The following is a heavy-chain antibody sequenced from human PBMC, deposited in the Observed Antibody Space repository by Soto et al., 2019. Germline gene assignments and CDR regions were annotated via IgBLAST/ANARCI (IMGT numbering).Heavy chain of an antibody. CDR2: IYKSATT. CDR3: ARGRYCLTGRCFPNWFDS. D-gene: IGHD7-27*01. V-gene: IGHV4-30-4*01. Sequence: SEALSLTCSVSGDSISNLDYFWAWIRQPPGQALEYIGYIYKSATTYYNPSFESRVAISVDTSKSQFSLNVTSVTAADTAVYFCARGRYCLTGRCFPNWFDSWGQGALVTVSS. CDR1: GDSISNLDYF. J-gene: IGHJ5*01.